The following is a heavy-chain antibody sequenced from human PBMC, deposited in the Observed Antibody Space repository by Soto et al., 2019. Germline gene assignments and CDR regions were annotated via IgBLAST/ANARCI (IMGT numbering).Heavy chain of an antibody. Sequence: QSGGSLRLSCAASGFTFSSYDMHWVRQATGKGLEWVSAIGTAGDTYYPGSVKGRFTISRENAKNSLYLQMNSLRAEDTAVYYCARYIRYSGYDYGYYFDYWGQGTLVTVSS. CDR2: IGTAGDT. D-gene: IGHD5-12*01. CDR1: GFTFSSYD. CDR3: ARYIRYSGYDYGYYFDY. V-gene: IGHV3-13*01. J-gene: IGHJ4*02.